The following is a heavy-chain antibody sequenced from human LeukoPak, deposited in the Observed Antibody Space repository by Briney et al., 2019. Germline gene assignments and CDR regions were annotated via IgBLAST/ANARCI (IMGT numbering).Heavy chain of an antibody. CDR1: GGSISSYY. D-gene: IGHD3-22*01. CDR3: ARDRYYYDSSGSAGDY. J-gene: IGHJ4*02. CDR2: IHTSGNT. V-gene: IGHV4-4*07. Sequence: SETLSLTCTVSGGSISSYYWSWLRQPAGKGLEWIGRIHTSGNTNYNPSLKSRVTMPVATSKNQFSLKLSSVTAADTAVYYCARDRYYYDSSGSAGDYWGQGTLVTVSS.